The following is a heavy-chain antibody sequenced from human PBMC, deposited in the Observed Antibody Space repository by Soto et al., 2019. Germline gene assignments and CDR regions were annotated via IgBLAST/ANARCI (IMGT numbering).Heavy chain of an antibody. CDR3: ARANYFDSSGPFDY. CDR2: IYYSGST. V-gene: IGHV4-31*03. D-gene: IGHD3-22*01. CDR1: GGSISSGAYY. J-gene: IGHJ4*02. Sequence: QVQLQESGPGLVKPSQTLSLTCTVSGGSISSGAYYWSWIRQHPGKGLEWIGYIYYSGSTYYNPSPESRVTLSVDTSRKQFSLKVSSVTAADTAVYYCARANYFDSSGPFDYWGPGTLVTVSS.